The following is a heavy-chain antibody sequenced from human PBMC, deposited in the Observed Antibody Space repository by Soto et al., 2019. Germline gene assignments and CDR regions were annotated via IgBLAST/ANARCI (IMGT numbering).Heavy chain of an antibody. V-gene: IGHV1-69*02. CDR1: GGTVSSYT. J-gene: IGHJ4*02. CDR3: ANTAPTPENQYYFDY. D-gene: IGHD4-17*01. Sequence: QFQLLQSGAEVKKPGSSVQFSCKASGGTVSSYTISWVRQAPGQGLEWLGRIIPSLGIANYAQKFQGRVTITADKSTSTAYMELSSLSSEDTGVYYCANTAPTPENQYYFDYWGQGTLVTVSS. CDR2: IIPSLGIA.